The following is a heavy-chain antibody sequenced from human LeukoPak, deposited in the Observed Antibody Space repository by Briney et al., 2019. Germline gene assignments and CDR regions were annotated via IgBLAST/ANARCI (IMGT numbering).Heavy chain of an antibody. V-gene: IGHV4-59*01. CDR2: IYYTGST. Sequence: PSETLSLTCTVSVGSISNYYWCWIRQPPGQGLEWIGYIYYTGSTNYNPSLKSRVTISVDTSKNRFSLKLGSVTGADTAVYYCARITVGCYGDYGLDSWGQGTLVTVSS. CDR3: ARITVGCYGDYGLDS. CDR1: VGSISNYY. J-gene: IGHJ4*02. D-gene: IGHD4-17*01.